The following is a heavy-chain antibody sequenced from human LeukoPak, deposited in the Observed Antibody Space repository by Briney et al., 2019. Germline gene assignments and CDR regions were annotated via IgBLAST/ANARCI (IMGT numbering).Heavy chain of an antibody. CDR1: GFTFSSYA. CDR2: ISGSGGST. CDR3: AKAGPGGYSFGGWGYYFDY. V-gene: IGHV3-23*01. Sequence: GGSLRLSCAASGFTFSSYAMSWVRQAPGKGLEWVSAISGSGGSTYYADSVKGRFTISRDNSKNTLYLQMNSLRAEDTAVYYCAKAGPGGYSFGGWGYYFDYWGQGTLVTVSS. D-gene: IGHD5-18*01. J-gene: IGHJ4*02.